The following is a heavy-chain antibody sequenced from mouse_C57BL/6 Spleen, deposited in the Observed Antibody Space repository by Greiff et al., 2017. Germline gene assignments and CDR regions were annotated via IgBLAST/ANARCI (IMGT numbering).Heavy chain of an antibody. V-gene: IGHV1-66*01. D-gene: IGHD3-2*02. CDR2: IYPGSGNT. J-gene: IGHJ3*01. CDR3: ARCGAQATFPIAY. Sequence: PGQGLEWIGWIYPGSGNTKYNEKFKGKATLTADTSSSTAYMQLSSLTSEDSAVYYCARCGAQATFPIAYWGQGTLVTVSA.